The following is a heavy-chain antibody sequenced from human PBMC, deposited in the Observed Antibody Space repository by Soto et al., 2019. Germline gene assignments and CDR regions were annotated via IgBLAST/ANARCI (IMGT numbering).Heavy chain of an antibody. V-gene: IGHV4-30-4*02. CDR3: ARVPPDHPKYYFDN. J-gene: IGHJ4*02. Sequence: PSETLSLTCTVSGGSIRGSDYYWNCIRQPPGKGLEWIGNIHYSGSTHYTPSLQSRVTISLHTSSNHFSMRLNSVTAADTDVYYCARVPPDHPKYYFDNLGQGTGVTVS. CDR2: IHYSGST. CDR1: GGSIRGSDYY.